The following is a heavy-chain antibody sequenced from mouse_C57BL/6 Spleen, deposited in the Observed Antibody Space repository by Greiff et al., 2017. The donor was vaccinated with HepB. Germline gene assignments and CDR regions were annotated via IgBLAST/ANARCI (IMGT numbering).Heavy chain of an antibody. V-gene: IGHV1-26*01. D-gene: IGHD1-1*01. Sequence: EVQLQQSGPELVKPGASVKISCKASGYTFTDYNMNWVKQSNGKSLEWIGDINPNNGGTSYNQKFKGKATLTVDKSSSTAYLELRSLTSEDSAVYYCAKGTTLATYYYAMDYWGQGTSVTVSS. J-gene: IGHJ4*01. CDR3: AKGTTLATYYYAMDY. CDR2: INPNNGGT. CDR1: GYTFTDYN.